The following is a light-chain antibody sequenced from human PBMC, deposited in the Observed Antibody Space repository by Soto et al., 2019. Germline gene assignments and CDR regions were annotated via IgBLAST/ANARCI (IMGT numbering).Light chain of an antibody. CDR1: TGPVTSGYY. CDR2: STT. CDR3: LLYSGSPQPNWV. V-gene: IGLV7-43*01. Sequence: QAVVTQEPSLTVSPGGTVTLTCASSTGPVTSGYYPNWFQQKPGQAPRPLIYSTTNEHSWTPARFSGYLLGGKAALTLSGVLPEDEAEYYGLLYSGSPQPNWVFGGGTKLTVL. J-gene: IGLJ3*02.